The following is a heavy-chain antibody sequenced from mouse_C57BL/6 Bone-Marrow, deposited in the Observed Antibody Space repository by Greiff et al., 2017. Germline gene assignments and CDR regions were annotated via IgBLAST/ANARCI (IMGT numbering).Heavy chain of an antibody. CDR2: IYPRSGNT. D-gene: IGHD1-1*01. CDR1: GYTFTSYG. Sequence: VQLQQSGAELARPGASVKLSCKASGYTFTSYGISWVKQRTGQGLEWIGEIYPRSGNTYYNEKFKGKATLTADKSSSTAYMELRSMTSEESAVDFCARWGHYYYDSSCDYWGQGTTLTVSS. V-gene: IGHV1-81*01. J-gene: IGHJ2*01. CDR3: ARWGHYYYDSSCDY.